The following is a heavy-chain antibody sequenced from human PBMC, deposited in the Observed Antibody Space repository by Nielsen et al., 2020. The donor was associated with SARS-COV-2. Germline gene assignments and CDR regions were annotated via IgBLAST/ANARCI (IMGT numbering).Heavy chain of an antibody. CDR2: ISWNSGSI. D-gene: IGHD2-2*01. CDR1: GFTFDDYA. Sequence: SLKISCAASGFTFDDYAMHWVRQAPGKGLEWVSGISWNSGSIGYADSVKGRFTISRDNAKNSLYLQMNSLRAEDTAVYYCARETPRGIVVVPATYYFDYWGQGTLVTVSS. V-gene: IGHV3-9*01. CDR3: ARETPRGIVVVPATYYFDY. J-gene: IGHJ4*02.